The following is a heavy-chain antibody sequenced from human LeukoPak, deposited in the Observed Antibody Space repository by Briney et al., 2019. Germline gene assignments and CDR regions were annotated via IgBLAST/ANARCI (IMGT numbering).Heavy chain of an antibody. Sequence: SETLSLTCTVSGGSISSGGYYWSWIRQHPGKGLEWIGYIYYSGSTYYNPSLKSRVTISVDTSKNQFSLKLSSVTAADTAVYYCARGGDSSGYYSPWYWGQGTLVTVSS. CDR3: ARGGDSSGYYSPWY. D-gene: IGHD3-22*01. CDR1: GGSISSGGYY. V-gene: IGHV4-31*03. J-gene: IGHJ4*02. CDR2: IYYSGST.